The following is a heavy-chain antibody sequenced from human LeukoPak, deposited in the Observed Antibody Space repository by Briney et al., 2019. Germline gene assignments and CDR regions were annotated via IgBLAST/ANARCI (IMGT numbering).Heavy chain of an antibody. J-gene: IGHJ4*02. Sequence: GGSLRLSCAASGFTFSSYSMNWVRQAPGKGLEWVSSISSSSSYIYYADSVKGRFTISRDNAKNSLYLQMNSLRAEDTAVYYCARATDYYGSGSYSFDYWGQGTLVTVSS. CDR1: GFTFSSYS. D-gene: IGHD3-10*01. CDR2: ISSSSSYI. CDR3: ARATDYYGSGSYSFDY. V-gene: IGHV3-21*01.